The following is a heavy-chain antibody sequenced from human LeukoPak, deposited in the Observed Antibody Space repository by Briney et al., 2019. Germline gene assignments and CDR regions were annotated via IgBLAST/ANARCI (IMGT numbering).Heavy chain of an antibody. CDR2: ISGSGGST. Sequence: PGGSLRLSCAASGSTFSSYAMSWVRQAPGKGLEWVSAISGSGGSTYYADSVKGRFTISRDNSKNTLYLQMNSLRAEDTAVYYCAKVQGRIVATSKYNWFDPWGQGTLITVSS. CDR3: AKVQGRIVATSKYNWFDP. D-gene: IGHD5-12*01. CDR1: GSTFSSYA. J-gene: IGHJ5*02. V-gene: IGHV3-23*01.